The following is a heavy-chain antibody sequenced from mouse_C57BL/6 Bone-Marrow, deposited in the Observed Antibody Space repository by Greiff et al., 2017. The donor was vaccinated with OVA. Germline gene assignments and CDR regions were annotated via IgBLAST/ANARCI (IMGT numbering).Heavy chain of an antibody. V-gene: IGHV5-9-1*02. D-gene: IGHD1-1*01. CDR1: GFTFSSYA. CDR3: TREPPYYYGSSWYFDV. Sequence: EVNVVESGEGLVKPGGSLKLSCAASGFTFSSYAMSWVRQTPEKRLEWVAYISSGGDYIYYADTVKGRFTISRDNARNTLYLQMSSLKSEDTAMYYCTREPPYYYGSSWYFDVWGTGTTVTVSS. CDR2: ISSGGDYI. J-gene: IGHJ1*03.